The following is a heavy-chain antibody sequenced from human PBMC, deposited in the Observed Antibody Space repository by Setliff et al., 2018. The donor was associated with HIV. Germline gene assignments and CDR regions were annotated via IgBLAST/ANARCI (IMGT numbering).Heavy chain of an antibody. V-gene: IGHV4-61*02. D-gene: IGHD2-2*01. CDR3: ARGPSGRAPAPARAPHYYGLDL. Sequence: PSETLSLTCSVSGGSISSGSYYWSWIRQPAGKGLEWIGRIYNSGSTIYNPSLKSRVTLSLDTSKNQSSLKLSSVTAADTAVYYCARGPSGRAPAPARAPHYYGLDLWGPGTTVTVPQ. CDR1: GGSISSGSYY. J-gene: IGHJ6*01. CDR2: IYNSGST.